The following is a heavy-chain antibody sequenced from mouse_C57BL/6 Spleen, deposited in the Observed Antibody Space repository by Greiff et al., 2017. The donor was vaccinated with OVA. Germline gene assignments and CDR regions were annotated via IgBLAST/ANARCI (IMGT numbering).Heavy chain of an antibody. D-gene: IGHD1-1*01. Sequence: QVQLQQPGAELVKPGASVKLSCKASGYTFTSYWMHWVKQRPGQGLEWIGMIHPNSGSTNYNEKFKSKATLTVDKSSSTAYMQLSSLTSEDSAVYYCARVRDYYGSCGYFDVWGTGTTVTVSS. CDR1: GYTFTSYW. J-gene: IGHJ1*03. CDR3: ARVRDYYGSCGYFDV. CDR2: IHPNSGST. V-gene: IGHV1-64*01.